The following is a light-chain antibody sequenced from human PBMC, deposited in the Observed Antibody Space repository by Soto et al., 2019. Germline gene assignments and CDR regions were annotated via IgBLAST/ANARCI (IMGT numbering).Light chain of an antibody. Sequence: DIQMTQAPSALCAPTGDRVTVTCRASQGISSYLAWYQQKPGKAPKLLIYKASTLKSGVPSRFSGSGSGTEFTLTISSLQPDDFATYYCQHYNSYSEAFGQGTTVDIK. CDR3: QHYNSYSEA. CDR2: KAS. CDR1: QGISSY. J-gene: IGKJ1*01. V-gene: IGKV1-5*03.